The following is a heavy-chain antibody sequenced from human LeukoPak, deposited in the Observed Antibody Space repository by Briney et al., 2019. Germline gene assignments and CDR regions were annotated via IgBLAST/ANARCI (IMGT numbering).Heavy chain of an antibody. CDR1: GGSISSGGYY. V-gene: IGHV4-30-2*01. CDR3: ASQYSSSWLDY. J-gene: IGHJ4*02. CDR2: IYHSGGT. D-gene: IGHD6-13*01. Sequence: SETLSLTCTVSGGSISSGGYYWSWIRQPPGTGLEWIGYIYHSGGTYYNPSLKSRVTISVDRSKNQFSLKLSSVTAADTAVYYCASQYSSSWLDYWGQGTLVTVSS.